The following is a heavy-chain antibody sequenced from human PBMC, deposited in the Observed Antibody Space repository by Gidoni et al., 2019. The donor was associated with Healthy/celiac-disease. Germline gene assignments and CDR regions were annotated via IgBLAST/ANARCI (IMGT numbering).Heavy chain of an antibody. CDR3: ARGTRAPAYYYMDV. CDR1: GFTFSSYG. J-gene: IGHJ6*03. CDR2: IWYDGSNK. V-gene: IGHV3-33*01. Sequence: GGVVQPGRSLRPSCAASGFTFSSYGMHWVRQAPGKGLEWVAFIWYDGSNKYYADSVKGRFTISRDNSKNTLYLQMNSLRAEDTAVYYCARGTRAPAYYYMDVWGKGTMVTVSS.